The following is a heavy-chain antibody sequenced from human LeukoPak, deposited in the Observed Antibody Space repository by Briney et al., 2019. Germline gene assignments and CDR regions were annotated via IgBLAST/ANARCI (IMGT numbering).Heavy chain of an antibody. D-gene: IGHD2-8*01. V-gene: IGHV5-51*01. CDR2: IWPGDSET. J-gene: IGHJ4*02. Sequence: GESLKIFCKGSEYSFTSYWIGWVRQLPGKGLEWMGIIWPGDSETRYSPSFQGQVTISADKSISTAYLQWSSLKASDTALYYCARKGLYSRRLFFFDYWGQGSLVTVSS. CDR3: ARKGLYSRRLFFFDY. CDR1: EYSFTSYW.